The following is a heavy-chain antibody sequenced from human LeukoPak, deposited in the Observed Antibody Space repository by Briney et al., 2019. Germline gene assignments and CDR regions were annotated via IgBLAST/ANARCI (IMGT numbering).Heavy chain of an antibody. Sequence: SETLSLTCAVYGGSFSGYYWSWIRQPPGKGLEWIGEINHSGSTNYNPSLKSRVTISVDTSKNQFSLKLSSVTAADTAVYYCAGGYSSSWSNWFDPWGQGTLVTVSS. V-gene: IGHV4-34*01. CDR3: AGGYSSSWSNWFDP. CDR1: GGSFSGYY. D-gene: IGHD6-13*01. CDR2: INHSGST. J-gene: IGHJ5*02.